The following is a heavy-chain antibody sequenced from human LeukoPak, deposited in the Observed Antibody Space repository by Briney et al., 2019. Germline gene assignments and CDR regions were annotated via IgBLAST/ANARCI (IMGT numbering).Heavy chain of an antibody. J-gene: IGHJ4*02. Sequence: PGGSLRLSCAASGFTFSSYTMRWVRQAPGKGLEWVAVVSYDGSNTYYADSVKGRFTISRDNSKNTLYLQMNSLRAEDTAVYYCASGARRTSCLDYWGQGTLVTVSS. CDR3: ASGARRTSCLDY. CDR2: VSYDGSNT. CDR1: GFTFSSYT. V-gene: IGHV3-30*14. D-gene: IGHD2-2*01.